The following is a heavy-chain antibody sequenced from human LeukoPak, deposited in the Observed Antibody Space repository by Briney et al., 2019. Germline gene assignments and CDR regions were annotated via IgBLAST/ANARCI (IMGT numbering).Heavy chain of an antibody. J-gene: IGHJ5*02. CDR2: IYYSGST. D-gene: IGHD2-15*01. Sequence: PSETLSLTCTVSGGSISSSSYYWGWIRQPPGKGLEWIGSIYYSGSTYYNPSLKSRVTISVDTSKKQFSLKLSPVTAADTAVYYCARDGGSDTNWFDPWGQGTLVTVSS. V-gene: IGHV4-39*07. CDR1: GGSISSSSYY. CDR3: ARDGGSDTNWFDP.